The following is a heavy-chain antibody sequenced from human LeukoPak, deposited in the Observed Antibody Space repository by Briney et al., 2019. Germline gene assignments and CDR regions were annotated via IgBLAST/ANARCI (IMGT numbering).Heavy chain of an antibody. CDR3: ARSLFRYYDSSGDNWFDP. D-gene: IGHD3-22*01. J-gene: IGHJ5*02. CDR2: INPSGGST. Sequence: ASVKVSCKASGYTFTGYYMHWVRQAPGQGLEWMGIINPSGGSTSYAQKFQGRVTMTRDTSTSTVYMELSSLRSEDTAVYYCARSLFRYYDSSGDNWFDPWGQGTLVTVSS. CDR1: GYTFTGYY. V-gene: IGHV1-46*01.